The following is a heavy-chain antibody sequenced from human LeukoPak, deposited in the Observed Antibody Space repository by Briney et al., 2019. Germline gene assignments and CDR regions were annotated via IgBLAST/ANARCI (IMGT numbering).Heavy chain of an antibody. J-gene: IGHJ4*02. D-gene: IGHD3-16*01. CDR1: GYTFTSYG. Sequence: ASVTVSCKASGYTFTSYGISWVRQAPGQGLEWMGWISAYNGNTNYAQKLQGRVTMTTDTSTSTAYMELRSLRSDDTAVYYCGGWGGGGSEPADFDYWGQGTLVTVSS. V-gene: IGHV1-18*01. CDR3: GGWGGGGSEPADFDY. CDR2: ISAYNGNT.